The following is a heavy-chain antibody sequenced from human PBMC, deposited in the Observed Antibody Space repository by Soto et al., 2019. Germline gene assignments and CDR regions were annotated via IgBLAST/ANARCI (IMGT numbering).Heavy chain of an antibody. V-gene: IGHV1-69*01. D-gene: IGHD2-2*01. CDR1: GGTFSSYA. J-gene: IGHJ6*02. Sequence: QVQLVQSGAEVKKPGSSVKVSCKASGGTFSSYAISWVRQAPGQGLEWMEGNIPISETTNYAQKFQGRVTITADESKSTAYMELSSLRSEDTAVYYCARSQGSSTSLEIYYYYYYGMDVWGQGTTVTVSS. CDR2: NIPISETT. CDR3: ARSQGSSTSLEIYYYYYYGMDV.